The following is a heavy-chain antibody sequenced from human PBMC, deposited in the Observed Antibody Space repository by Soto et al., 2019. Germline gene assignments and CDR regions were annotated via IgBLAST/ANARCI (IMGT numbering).Heavy chain of an antibody. CDR1: GGTFSSYA. Sequence: QVQLVQSGAEVKKPGSSVKVSCKASGGTFSSYAISWVRQAPGQGLEWMGGIIPIFGTANYAQKFQGRVTMTADESTSTANMELSILRSEDTAVYYCASVYCSGGSCYSGTLLNWFDPWGQGTLVTVSS. CDR2: IIPIFGTA. V-gene: IGHV1-69*01. D-gene: IGHD2-15*01. CDR3: ASVYCSGGSCYSGTLLNWFDP. J-gene: IGHJ5*02.